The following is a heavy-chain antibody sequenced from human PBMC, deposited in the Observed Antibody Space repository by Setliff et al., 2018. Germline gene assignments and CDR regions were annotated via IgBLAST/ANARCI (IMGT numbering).Heavy chain of an antibody. CDR2: ISSSGSTI. V-gene: IGHV3-48*04. CDR3: ARESRFGELFPVLS. Sequence: PGGSLRLSCAASGFTFSSYSMNWVRQAPGKGLEWVSYISSSGSTIYYADSVKGRFTISRDNAKNSLYLQMNSLRAEDTAVYYCARESRFGELFPVLSWGQGTLVTVSS. CDR1: GFTFSSYS. D-gene: IGHD3-10*01. J-gene: IGHJ5*02.